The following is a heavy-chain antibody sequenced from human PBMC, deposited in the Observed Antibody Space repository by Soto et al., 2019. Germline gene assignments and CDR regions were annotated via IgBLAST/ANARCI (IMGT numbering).Heavy chain of an antibody. CDR3: ARDNGGNSELDK. CDR1: GGSVRAGPYF. D-gene: IGHD2-21*01. J-gene: IGHJ4*02. V-gene: IGHV4-31*03. CDR2: IDYSGST. Sequence: PSETLSLTCTVSGGSVRAGPYFWAWIRQRPGKGLEWIGYIDYSGSTIYNPSLESRVTMSVDTSENQFSLKMTSVTAADTAVYFCARDNGGNSELDKWGPGTLVTVS.